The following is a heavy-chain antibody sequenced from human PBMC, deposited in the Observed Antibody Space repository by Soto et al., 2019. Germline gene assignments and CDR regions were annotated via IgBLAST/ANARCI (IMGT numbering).Heavy chain of an antibody. CDR3: ARFAREENPKVGSWYYFDY. V-gene: IGHV4-31*03. CDR1: GGSISSGGYF. Sequence: QVPLQESGPGLVKPSQTLSLTCTVSGGSISSGGYFWSWVRQHPGKGLEWIGNIYYSGRTYYNPSLKSRVTISVDTSKNQFSLKLSSVTAADTAVYYCARFAREENPKVGSWYYFDYWGQGTRVTVSS. CDR2: IYYSGRT. J-gene: IGHJ4*02. D-gene: IGHD6-13*01.